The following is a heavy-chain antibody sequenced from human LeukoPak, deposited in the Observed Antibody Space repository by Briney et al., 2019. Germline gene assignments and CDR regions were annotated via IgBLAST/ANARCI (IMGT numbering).Heavy chain of an antibody. Sequence: SVKVSCKASGGTFSSYAISWVRQAPGQGLEWMGGIIPIFGTANYAQKFQGRVTITADESTSTAYMELSSLRSEDTAVYYCAIPEGCSGGSCYGYFDYWGQGTLVAVSS. CDR2: IIPIFGTA. J-gene: IGHJ4*02. CDR3: AIPEGCSGGSCYGYFDY. V-gene: IGHV1-69*13. CDR1: GGTFSSYA. D-gene: IGHD2-15*01.